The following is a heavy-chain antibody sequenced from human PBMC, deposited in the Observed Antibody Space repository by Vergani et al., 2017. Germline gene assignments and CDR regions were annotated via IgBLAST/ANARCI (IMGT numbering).Heavy chain of an antibody. J-gene: IGHJ6*02. Sequence: EVQLVESGGGLVQPGRSLRLSCAASGFTFDDYAMHWVRQAPGKGLEWVSGISWNSGSIGYADSVKGRFTISRDNAKNSLYLQMNSLRAEDTAVYYCARLQGYYYYGMDVWGQGTTVTVSS. CDR3: ARLQGYYYYGMDV. V-gene: IGHV3-9*01. CDR2: ISWNSGSI. CDR1: GFTFDDYA.